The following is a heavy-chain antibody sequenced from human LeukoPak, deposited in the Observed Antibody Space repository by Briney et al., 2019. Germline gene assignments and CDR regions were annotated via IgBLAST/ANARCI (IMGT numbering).Heavy chain of an antibody. CDR2: ISAYNGNT. CDR1: GYTFTSYG. D-gene: IGHD6-13*01. CDR3: ARDRGSSWCGDYYYYYMDV. J-gene: IGHJ6*03. Sequence: ASVTVSRKASGYTFTSYGIRWLRQAPGQGLAWMGWISAYNGNTNYAQKLQGRVTMTTDTSTSTAYMELRSLRSDDTAVYYCARDRGSSWCGDYYYYYMDVWGKGTTVTVSS. V-gene: IGHV1-18*01.